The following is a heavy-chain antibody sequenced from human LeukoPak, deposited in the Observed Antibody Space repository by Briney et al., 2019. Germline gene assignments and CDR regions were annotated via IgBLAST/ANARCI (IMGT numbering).Heavy chain of an antibody. CDR2: IMPIFGTA. CDR3: ARVSCSSTSCLDAFDI. Sequence: SVKVSCKASGGTFSCYAISWVRQAPGQGLEWMGGIMPIFGTANYAQKFQGRVTITTDESTSTAYMELSSLRSEDTAVYYCARVSCSSTSCLDAFDIWGQGTMVTVSS. J-gene: IGHJ3*02. CDR1: GGTFSCYA. D-gene: IGHD2-2*01. V-gene: IGHV1-69*05.